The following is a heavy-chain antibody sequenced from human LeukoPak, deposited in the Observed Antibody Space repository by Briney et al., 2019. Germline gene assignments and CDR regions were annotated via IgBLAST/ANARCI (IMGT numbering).Heavy chain of an antibody. CDR1: GFTFSSYS. CDR3: ARSIAAAGKYSDY. V-gene: IGHV3-48*01. Sequence: GGSLRLSCAASGFTFSSYSMNWVRQAPGKGLEWVSYISSSSSTIYYADSVKGRFTISRDNAKNSLYLQMNSLRAEDTAVYYCARSIAAAGKYSDYWGQGTLVTVSS. CDR2: ISSSSSTI. D-gene: IGHD6-13*01. J-gene: IGHJ4*02.